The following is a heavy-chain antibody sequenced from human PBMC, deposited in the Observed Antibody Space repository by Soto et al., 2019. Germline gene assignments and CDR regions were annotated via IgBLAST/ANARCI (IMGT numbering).Heavy chain of an antibody. CDR3: ARDKAPRTGTTTSEDPLDY. J-gene: IGHJ4*02. V-gene: IGHV1-46*01. CDR1: GYTFTSYY. Sequence: GASVKVSCKASGYTFTSYYMHWVRQAPGQGLEWMGIINPSGGSTSYAQKFQGRVTMTRDTSTSTVYMELSSLRSEDTAVYYCARDKAPRTGTTTSEDPLDYWGQGTLVTVSS. CDR2: INPSGGST. D-gene: IGHD1-7*01.